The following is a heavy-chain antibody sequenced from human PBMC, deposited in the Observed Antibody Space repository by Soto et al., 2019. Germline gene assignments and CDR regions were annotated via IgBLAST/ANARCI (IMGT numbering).Heavy chain of an antibody. V-gene: IGHV3-30*18. D-gene: IGHD5-18*01. J-gene: IGHJ4*02. CDR3: GNTGLGPPVDTAMVTPVDY. CDR2: ISYDGSNK. CDR1: GFTFSSYG. Sequence: GGSVRLSCAASGFTFSSYGMHWVRQAPGKGLEWVAVISYDGSNKYYADSVKGRFTISRDNSKNTLYLQMNSLRAEDTAVYYCGNTGLGPPVDTAMVTPVDYLGQVTLVTFPS.